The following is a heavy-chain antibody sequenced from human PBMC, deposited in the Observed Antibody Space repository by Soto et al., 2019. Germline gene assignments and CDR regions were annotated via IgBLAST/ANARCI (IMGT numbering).Heavy chain of an antibody. D-gene: IGHD2-2*01. CDR2: IKSKTDGGTT. Sequence: GGSLRLSCAASGFTFSNAWMSWVRQAPGKGLEWVGRIKSKTDGGTTDYAAPVKGRFTISRDDSKNTLYLQMNSLKTEDTAVYYCTTDLYCSSTSCYVLAAAGTFYYYYMDVWGKGTTVTVSS. V-gene: IGHV3-15*01. J-gene: IGHJ6*03. CDR3: TTDLYCSSTSCYVLAAAGTFYYYYMDV. CDR1: GFTFSNAW.